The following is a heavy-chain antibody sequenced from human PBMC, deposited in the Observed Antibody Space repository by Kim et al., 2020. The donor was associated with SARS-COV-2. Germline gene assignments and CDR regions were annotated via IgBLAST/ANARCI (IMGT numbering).Heavy chain of an antibody. V-gene: IGHV4-39*01. CDR1: GDSISSSSSY. D-gene: IGHD6-19*01. CDR3: ARHVPNSSGRFDY. Sequence: SETLSLTCTVSGDSISSSSSYWGWIRQPPGKGLEWIESISDSGSTFNNPSLKSRVTISVVRSKNQFSLKLCSVTAADTAVYYCARHVPNSSGRFDYWGQG. CDR2: ISDSGST. J-gene: IGHJ4*02.